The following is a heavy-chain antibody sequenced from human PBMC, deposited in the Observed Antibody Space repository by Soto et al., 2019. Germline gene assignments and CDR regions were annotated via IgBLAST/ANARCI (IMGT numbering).Heavy chain of an antibody. V-gene: IGHV4-31*03. J-gene: IGHJ4*02. CDR1: GGSISSGGYY. Sequence: QVQLQESGPGLVKPSQTLSLTCTVSGGSISSGGYYWSWIRQHPGKGLEWIGYIYYSGSTYYNPSIKSRVTISVDTSKNQFSLKLSSVTAADTAVYYCARGIDFWSGYYSYYFDYWGQGTLVTVSS. D-gene: IGHD3-3*01. CDR2: IYYSGST. CDR3: ARGIDFWSGYYSYYFDY.